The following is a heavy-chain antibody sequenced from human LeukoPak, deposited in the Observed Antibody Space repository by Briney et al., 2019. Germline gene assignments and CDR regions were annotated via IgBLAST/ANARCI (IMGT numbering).Heavy chain of an antibody. D-gene: IGHD6-6*01. V-gene: IGHV4-39*01. CDR2: IYYSGST. Sequence: SEALSLTCTVSGVSVSSTIYYWGWIRQPPGKGLEWIGTIYYSGSTYYSPSLKSRVTISVDTSKNQFSLKLSSVTAADTAVYYCVRAYSYSSNFDDWGQGTLVTDSS. CDR1: GVSVSSTIYY. J-gene: IGHJ4*02. CDR3: VRAYSYSSNFDD.